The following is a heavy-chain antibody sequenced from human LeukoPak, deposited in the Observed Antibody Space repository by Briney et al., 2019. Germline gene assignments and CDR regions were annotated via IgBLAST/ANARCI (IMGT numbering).Heavy chain of an antibody. CDR2: ISGSGGST. V-gene: IGHV3-23*01. CDR1: GFTISNYE. D-gene: IGHD6-13*01. CDR3: AIRVSSWYYFDY. Sequence: GGSLRLSCAASGFTISNYEMNWVRQAPGKGLEWVSGISGSGGSTYYADSVKGRFTISRDNSKNTLYLQMNSLRAEDTAVYYCAIRVSSWYYFDYWGQGTLVTVSS. J-gene: IGHJ4*02.